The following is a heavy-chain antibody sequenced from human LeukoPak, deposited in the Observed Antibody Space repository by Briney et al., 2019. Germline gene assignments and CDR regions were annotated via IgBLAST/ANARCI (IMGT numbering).Heavy chain of an antibody. Sequence: SETLSLTCTVSGGSISSYYWSWIRQPPGKGLEWIGYIYYSGSTNYNPSLKSRVTISVDTSKNQFSLKLSSVTAADTAVYYCARVYDFWSGYGDAFDIWGQGTMVTVSS. CDR2: IYYSGST. V-gene: IGHV4-59*01. CDR1: GGSISSYY. D-gene: IGHD3-3*01. CDR3: ARVYDFWSGYGDAFDI. J-gene: IGHJ3*02.